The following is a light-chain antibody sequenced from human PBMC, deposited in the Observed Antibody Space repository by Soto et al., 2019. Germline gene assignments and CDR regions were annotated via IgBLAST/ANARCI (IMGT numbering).Light chain of an antibody. V-gene: IGKV4-1*01. J-gene: IGKJ2*01. CDR1: RSVLYNSNNKNY. Sequence: DIVMTQSPDSLAVPLGETATINCKSSRSVLYNSNNKNYFAWFQQKPGQPPRLLLYWASTRESGVPDRFSGSGSGTDFTLTISSLQAEDVAVYYCQQYYTTPRTFGQGTKLEIK. CDR2: WAS. CDR3: QQYYTTPRT.